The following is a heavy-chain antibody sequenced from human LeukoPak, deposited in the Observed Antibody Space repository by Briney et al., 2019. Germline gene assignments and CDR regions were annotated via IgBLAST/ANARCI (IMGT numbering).Heavy chain of an antibody. Sequence: SETLSLTCTVSGGSISSYYWSWIRQPAGKGLEWIGRIYTSGRTNYNPSLKGRVTMSVDTSKNQFSLKLSSVTAADTAVYYCARGPSIIGIDPWGQGTLVTVSS. CDR2: IYTSGRT. J-gene: IGHJ5*02. CDR1: GGSISSYY. V-gene: IGHV4-4*07. CDR3: ARGPSIIGIDP. D-gene: IGHD3-10*01.